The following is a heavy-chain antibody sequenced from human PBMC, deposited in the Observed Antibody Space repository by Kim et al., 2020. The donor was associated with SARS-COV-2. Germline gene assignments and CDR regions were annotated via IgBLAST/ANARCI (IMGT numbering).Heavy chain of an antibody. D-gene: IGHD3-3*01. CDR2: INPNSGGT. CDR3: ARDKFLIRLLECLGPDYYYGMDV. CDR1: GYTFSDYY. J-gene: IGHJ6*02. Sequence: ASVKVSCKTSGYTFSDYYMHWVRQAPGQGLDWMGWINPNSGGTNYVQKFQGRVTMTRDASISTTYMDMSRLRSDDSAIYYCARDKFLIRLLECLGPDYYYGMDVWGRGTTVTVSS. V-gene: IGHV1-2*02.